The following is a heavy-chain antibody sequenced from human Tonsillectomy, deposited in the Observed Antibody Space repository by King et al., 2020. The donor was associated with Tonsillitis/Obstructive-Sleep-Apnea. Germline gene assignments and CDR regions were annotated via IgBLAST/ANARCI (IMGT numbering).Heavy chain of an antibody. CDR1: GGSISSYY. CDR3: ARAGYDFWSGSRFDY. V-gene: IGHV4-59*01. Sequence: QLQESGPGLVKPSETLSLTCTVSGGSISSYYWSWLRQPPGKGLEWIGYIYYSGSTNYNPSLKSRVTISVDTSKNQFSLKLSSVTAADTAVYYCARAGYDFWSGSRFDYWGQGTLVTVSS. J-gene: IGHJ4*02. D-gene: IGHD3-3*01. CDR2: IYYSGST.